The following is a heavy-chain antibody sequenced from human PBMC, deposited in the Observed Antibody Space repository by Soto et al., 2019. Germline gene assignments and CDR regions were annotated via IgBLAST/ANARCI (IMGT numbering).Heavy chain of an antibody. CDR1: GFTFSSYA. Sequence: GGSLRLSCAASGFTFSSYAMHWVRQAPGKGPEWVAVISYDGSNKYYADSVQGRFTISRDNSKNTLYLQMNSRRADGTVVYYCARYGQESYYDSSGYYYEYLQHWGQGTLVTVSS. V-gene: IGHV3-30*04. D-gene: IGHD3-22*01. J-gene: IGHJ1*01. CDR3: ARYGQESYYDSSGYYYEYLQH. CDR2: ISYDGSNK.